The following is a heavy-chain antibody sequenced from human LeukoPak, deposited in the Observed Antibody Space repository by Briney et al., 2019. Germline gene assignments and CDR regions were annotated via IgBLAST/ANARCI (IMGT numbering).Heavy chain of an antibody. Sequence: GSSVKVSCKASGGTFSSYAISWVRQAPGQGLEWMGGIIPIFGTANYAQKFQGRVTITADESTSTAYMELSSLRSEDTAVYYCARDRGLGYCSSTSCYIGELDYWGQGTLVTVSA. CDR2: IIPIFGTA. J-gene: IGHJ4*02. CDR1: GGTFSSYA. CDR3: ARDRGLGYCSSTSCYIGELDY. D-gene: IGHD2-2*02. V-gene: IGHV1-69*01.